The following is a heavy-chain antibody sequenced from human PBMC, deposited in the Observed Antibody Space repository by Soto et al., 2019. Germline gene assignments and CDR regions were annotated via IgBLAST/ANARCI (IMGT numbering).Heavy chain of an antibody. V-gene: IGHV6-1*01. CDR2: TYYRSKWYN. CDR3: ARGGFYCSGGTCYGDYFDY. D-gene: IGHD2-15*01. Sequence: SQTLSLTCAISGDSVSSNSAAWNWIRQSPSRGLEWLGRTYYRSKWYNDYAVSVKSRITINPDTSKNQFSLQLNSVTPEDTAVYYCARGGFYCSGGTCYGDYFDYWGQGTLVTVSS. J-gene: IGHJ4*02. CDR1: GDSVSSNSAA.